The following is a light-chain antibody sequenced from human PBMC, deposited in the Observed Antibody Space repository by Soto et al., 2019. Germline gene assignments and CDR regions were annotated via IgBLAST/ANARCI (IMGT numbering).Light chain of an antibody. CDR2: GAS. Sequence: EIVMTQSPASLSVSPGERVTLSCRATRTVYSDLVWYQQKPGQAPRLLIYGASTRATGIPARFSGRGSGTEFTLTISSLQSEDSAVYYCQQYNNWLTFGGGTKVDIK. CDR1: RTVYSD. V-gene: IGKV3-15*01. J-gene: IGKJ4*01. CDR3: QQYNNWLT.